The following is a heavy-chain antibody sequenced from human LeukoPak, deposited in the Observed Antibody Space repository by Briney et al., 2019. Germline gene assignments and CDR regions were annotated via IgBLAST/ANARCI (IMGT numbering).Heavy chain of an antibody. CDR3: ARDRCYSCYFFVF. CDR1: GFTINSNY. V-gene: IGHV3-66*01. D-gene: IGHD2-15*01. J-gene: IGHJ4*02. CDR2: IYSGGST. Sequence: GGSLRLSCAASGFTINSNYMSWVRQAPGKGLEWVSLIYSGGSTYYTDSVKGRFTISRDNSKNTLYLQMNSLRAEDTAVYYCARDRCYSCYFFVFWGQGALVTVSS.